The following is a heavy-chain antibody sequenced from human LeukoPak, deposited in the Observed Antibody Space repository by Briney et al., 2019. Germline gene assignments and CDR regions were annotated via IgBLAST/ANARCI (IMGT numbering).Heavy chain of an antibody. J-gene: IGHJ4*02. CDR2: IYSGGST. CDR3: ARDLSPRGIAAAGAPGDY. CDR1: GFTVSSNY. V-gene: IGHV3-53*01. Sequence: GGSLRLSCAASGFTVSSNYMSWARQALGKGLEWVSVIYSGGSTYYADSVKGRFTISRDNSKNTLYLQMNSLRAEDTAVYYCARDLSPRGIAAAGAPGDYWGQGTLVTVSS. D-gene: IGHD6-13*01.